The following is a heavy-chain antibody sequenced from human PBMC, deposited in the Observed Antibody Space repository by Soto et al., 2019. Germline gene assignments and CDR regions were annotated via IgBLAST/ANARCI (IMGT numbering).Heavy chain of an antibody. J-gene: IGHJ4*02. CDR2: IYHTRTT. CDR1: GGSISDNW. V-gene: IGHV4-4*02. D-gene: IGHD6-6*01. CDR3: ARAGGSSSEGYFDY. Sequence: SETLSLTCAVSGGSISDNWWCWVRQPPGKGLEWIGEIYHTRTTNYNPSLWSRVTISLDKSKNQFSLKLSSVTAADTAVYYCARAGGSSSEGYFDYWGQGTLVTVSS.